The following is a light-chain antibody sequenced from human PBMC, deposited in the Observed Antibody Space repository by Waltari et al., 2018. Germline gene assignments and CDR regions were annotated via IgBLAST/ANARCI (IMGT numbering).Light chain of an antibody. V-gene: IGKV4-1*01. CDR2: WAS. CDR1: QSVLYSANNKNY. Sequence: DIVMTQSPDSLAMSLGERATINCKSSQSVLYSANNKNYLAWYQQKPGQPPNLLIYWASTRESGVPDRFSGSGSGTDFTLTISSLEPEDSAVYFCHLYGSARTFGGGTKVEIK. CDR3: HLYGSART. J-gene: IGKJ4*01.